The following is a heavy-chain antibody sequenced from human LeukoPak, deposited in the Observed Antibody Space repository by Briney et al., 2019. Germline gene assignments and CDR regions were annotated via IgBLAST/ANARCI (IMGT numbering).Heavy chain of an antibody. D-gene: IGHD3-22*01. J-gene: IGHJ3*02. V-gene: IGHV3-64D*06. CDR1: GFIFSSYA. CDR2: ISSSGGSS. Sequence: PGGSLRLSCSASGFIFSSYAMHWVRQAPGKGPEYVSAISSSGGSSYYADSVKGRFTISRDNSMNTLYLQMSSLRAEDTAVYYCVKYYYDSSGYYSGSAFDIWGQGTMVTVSS. CDR3: VKYYYDSSGYYSGSAFDI.